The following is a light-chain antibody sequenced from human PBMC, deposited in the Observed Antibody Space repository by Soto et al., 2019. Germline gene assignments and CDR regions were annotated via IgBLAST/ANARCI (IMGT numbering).Light chain of an antibody. CDR1: QSVSSY. V-gene: IGKV3-11*01. CDR3: QQRSNWPPYT. J-gene: IGKJ2*01. CDR2: DAS. Sequence: EIVLTQSPATLSLSPGERATLSCRASQSVSSYLAWYQQKPGQAPRLLIYDASNRATGIPARFSGSGSGTDFTLTISSREPEDCAVYYCQQRSNWPPYTFGQGTKLEIK.